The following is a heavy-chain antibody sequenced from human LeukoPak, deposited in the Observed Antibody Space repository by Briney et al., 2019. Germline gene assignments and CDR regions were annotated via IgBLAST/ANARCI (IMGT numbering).Heavy chain of an antibody. CDR1: EYTFTNYW. V-gene: IGHV5-51*01. D-gene: IGHD3-22*01. Sequence: GESLKISCKGSEYTFTNYWIGWVRQMPGKGPEWMGIIYPGDSDTRYSPSFQGQVTISADKSISTAYLQWSSLKASDTAMYYCARHPDYYDSSGLVSDYWGQGTLVTVSS. J-gene: IGHJ4*02. CDR3: ARHPDYYDSSGLVSDY. CDR2: IYPGDSDT.